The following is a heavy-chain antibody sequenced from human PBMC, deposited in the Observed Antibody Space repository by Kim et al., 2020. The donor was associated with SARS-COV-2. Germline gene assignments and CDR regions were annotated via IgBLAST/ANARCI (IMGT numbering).Heavy chain of an antibody. CDR3: ARDTPPLNSPDY. D-gene: IGHD1-26*01. J-gene: IGHJ4*02. CDR1: GYTFTGYY. V-gene: IGHV1-2*02. Sequence: ASVKVSCKASGYTFTGYYMHWVRQAPGQGLEWMGWINPNSGGTNYAQKFQGRVTMTRDTSISTAYMELSRLRSDDTAVYYCARDTPPLNSPDYWGQGTLVTVSS. CDR2: INPNSGGT.